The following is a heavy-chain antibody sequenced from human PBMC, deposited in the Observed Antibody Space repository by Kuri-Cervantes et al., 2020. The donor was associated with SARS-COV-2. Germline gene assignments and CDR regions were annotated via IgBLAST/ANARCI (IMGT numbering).Heavy chain of an antibody. J-gene: IGHJ5*02. Sequence: GSLRLSCTVSGGSISSSSYYWGWIRQPPGKGLEWIGSIYYSGSTYYNPSLKSRVTISVDTSKNQFSLKLSSVTAADTAVYYCARNPPRYYYDSSGPSGGWFDPWGQGTLVTVSS. CDR2: IYYSGST. CDR3: ARNPPRYYYDSSGPSGGWFDP. V-gene: IGHV4-39*07. D-gene: IGHD3-22*01. CDR1: GGSISSSSYY.